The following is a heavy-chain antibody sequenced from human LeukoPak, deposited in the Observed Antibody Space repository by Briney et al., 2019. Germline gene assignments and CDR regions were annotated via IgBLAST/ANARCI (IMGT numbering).Heavy chain of an antibody. CDR1: GFTFSSYA. J-gene: IGHJ4*02. CDR3: ARDPVAWDY. V-gene: IGHV3-7*01. Sequence: GGSLRLSCAASGFTFSSYAMSWVRQTPGKGLEWVANINQDGSEEYYVDSVKGRFTISRDNAKNTLFLQLNSLRVEDTAVYYCARDPVAWDYWGQGVLVTVSS. CDR2: INQDGSEE.